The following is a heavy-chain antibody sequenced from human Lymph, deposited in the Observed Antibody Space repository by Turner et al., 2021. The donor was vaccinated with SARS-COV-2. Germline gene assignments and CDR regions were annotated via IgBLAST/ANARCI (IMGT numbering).Heavy chain of an antibody. CDR3: ARDLMEVGGMDV. D-gene: IGHD3-3*01. V-gene: IGHV3-53*01. CDR2: IYSGGSK. J-gene: IGHJ6*02. Sequence: EVQLVESGGGLIQPGGSLRLSCAASGVTVSSNYMSWVRQAPGKGLECVSVIYSGGSKYYADSVKGRFTISRDNSKNTLYLQMNSLRAEDTAVYYCARDLMEVGGMDVWGQGTTVTVSS. CDR1: GVTVSSNY.